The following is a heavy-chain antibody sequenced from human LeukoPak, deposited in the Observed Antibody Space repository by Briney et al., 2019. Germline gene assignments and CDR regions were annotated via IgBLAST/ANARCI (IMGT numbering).Heavy chain of an antibody. V-gene: IGHV1-69*13. D-gene: IGHD2-2*01. CDR2: IIPIFGTA. CDR1: GGTFSSYA. Sequence: ASVKVSCKASGGTFSSYAISWLRQAPGQGLEWMGGIIPIFGTANYAQKFQDRVTITADESTSTAYMELSSLRSEDTAVYYCASESVPAASIFDYWGQGTLVTVSS. J-gene: IGHJ4*02. CDR3: ASESVPAASIFDY.